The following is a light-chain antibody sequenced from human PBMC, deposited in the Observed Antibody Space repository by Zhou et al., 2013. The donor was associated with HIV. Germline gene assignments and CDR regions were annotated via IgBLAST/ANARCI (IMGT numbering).Light chain of an antibody. CDR3: QQYNNWPPYS. V-gene: IGKV3-15*01. J-gene: IGKJ2*03. CDR2: GAS. Sequence: EIVMTQSPATLSVSPGERATLSCRASQSVSSNLAWYQHKPGQAPRLLIYGASTRATGIPARFSGSGSGTVFTLTISSLQSEDFAVYYCQQYNNWPPYSFGQGTKLETK. CDR1: QSVSSN.